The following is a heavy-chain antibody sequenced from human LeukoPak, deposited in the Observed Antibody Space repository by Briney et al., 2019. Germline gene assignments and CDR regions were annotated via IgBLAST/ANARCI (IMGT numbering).Heavy chain of an antibody. J-gene: IGHJ5*02. D-gene: IGHD3-22*01. CDR2: IAYDGGNK. Sequence: PGRSLRLSCAASGFTFSSYAIHWVSQAPGKGLEWVAVIAYDGGNKYYADSVKGRFTISRDNSKNTLYLQMNSLRAEDTAVYYCARDSSPWYYYDRSGSNGFDPWGQGTLVTVSS. CDR1: GFTFSSYA. CDR3: ARDSSPWYYYDRSGSNGFDP. V-gene: IGHV3-30-3*01.